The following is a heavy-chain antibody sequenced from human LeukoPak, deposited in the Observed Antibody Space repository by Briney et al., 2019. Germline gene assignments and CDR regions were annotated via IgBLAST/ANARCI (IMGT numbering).Heavy chain of an antibody. CDR2: IYYSGST. D-gene: IGHD4-23*01. V-gene: IGHV4-59*01. CDR3: ARAPYGGNLYYFDY. J-gene: IGHJ4*02. CDR1: GGSISSYY. Sequence: SETLSLTCTVSGGSISSYYWSWIRQPPGKGLEWIGYIYYSGSTNYNPSLKSRVTILVDTSKNQFSLKLSSVTAADTAVYYCARAPYGGNLYYFDYWGQGTLVTVSS.